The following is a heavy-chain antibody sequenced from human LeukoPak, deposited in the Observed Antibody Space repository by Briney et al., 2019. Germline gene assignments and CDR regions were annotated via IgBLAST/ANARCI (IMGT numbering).Heavy chain of an antibody. Sequence: ASVQVSCKASGYTFTGYYMHWVRQAPGQGLEWMGRINPNSGGTNYAQKFQGRVTMTTDTSISTAYMELSRLRSDDTAVYYCARDALMTTVTLPIDYWGQGTLVTVSS. CDR2: INPNSGGT. V-gene: IGHV1-2*06. D-gene: IGHD4-17*01. J-gene: IGHJ4*02. CDR3: ARDALMTTVTLPIDY. CDR1: GYTFTGYY.